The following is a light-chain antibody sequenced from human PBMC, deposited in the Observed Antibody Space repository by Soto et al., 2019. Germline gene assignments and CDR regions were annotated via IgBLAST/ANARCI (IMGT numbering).Light chain of an antibody. CDR2: GAS. CDR3: QHHLNRWLT. V-gene: IGKV3-15*01. J-gene: IGKJ4*01. Sequence: EIVMTQSPATLSVSPGERATLSCRASQSVSSNLAWYQQKPGQAPRLLIYGASTRATGIPARFRGSGSGPDFTLTISSLQSDEFAVYYCQHHLNRWLTFGIGTKVQIK. CDR1: QSVSSN.